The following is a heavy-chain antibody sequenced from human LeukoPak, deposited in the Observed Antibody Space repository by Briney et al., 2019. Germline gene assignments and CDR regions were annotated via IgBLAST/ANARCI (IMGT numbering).Heavy chain of an antibody. J-gene: IGHJ4*02. CDR2: ISGSGGST. CDR1: GFTFDDYA. CDR3: AKEIGGDYDRCFDY. Sequence: GGSLRLSCAASGFTFDDYAMHWVRQAPGKGLEWVSAISGSGGSTYYADSVKGRFTISRDNSKNTLYLQMNSLRAEDTAVYYCAKEIGGDYDRCFDYWGQGTLVTVSS. V-gene: IGHV3-23*01. D-gene: IGHD4-17*01.